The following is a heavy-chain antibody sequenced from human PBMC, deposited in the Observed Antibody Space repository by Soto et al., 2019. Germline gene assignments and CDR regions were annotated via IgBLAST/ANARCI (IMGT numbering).Heavy chain of an antibody. V-gene: IGHV4-34*01. J-gene: IGHJ3*02. CDR1: GGSFSGYY. CDR3: ARPDVKWSHAFDI. Sequence: SETLSLTCAVYGGSFSGYYWSWIRQPPGKGLEWIGESNHSGSTNYNPSLKSRVTISVDTSKNQSSLKLSSVTAADTAVYYCARPDVKWSHAFDIWGQGTMVTVSS. D-gene: IGHD1-26*01. CDR2: SNHSGST.